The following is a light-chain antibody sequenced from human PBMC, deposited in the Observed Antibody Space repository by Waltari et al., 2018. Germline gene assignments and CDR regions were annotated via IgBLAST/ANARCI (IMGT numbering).Light chain of an antibody. CDR3: QQSHSAPRT. CDR2: AAS. CDR1: QSISSY. J-gene: IGKJ1*01. V-gene: IGKV1-39*01. Sequence: DIQMTQSPSSLSASVGARVTITCRASQSISSYLYWYQQKPGKAPKLIIFAASSLESGVPSRFSGSGSGTDFTLTITSLQPEDFATYYCQQSHSAPRTFGQGTKVEIK.